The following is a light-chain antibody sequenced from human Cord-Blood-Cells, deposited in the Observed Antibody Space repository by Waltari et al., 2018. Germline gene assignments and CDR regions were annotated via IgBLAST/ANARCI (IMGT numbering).Light chain of an antibody. CDR3: SSYTSSSTYV. CDR1: SSDVGGYNS. J-gene: IGLJ1*01. CDR2: EVS. Sequence: QSALTEPASVSGSPGQSITISCTGNSSDVGGYNSISWYQKHPGKAPKLMIYEVSNRPSGVSNRFSGSKSGNTASLTISGLQAEDEADYYCSSYTSSSTYVFGTGTKVTVL. V-gene: IGLV2-14*01.